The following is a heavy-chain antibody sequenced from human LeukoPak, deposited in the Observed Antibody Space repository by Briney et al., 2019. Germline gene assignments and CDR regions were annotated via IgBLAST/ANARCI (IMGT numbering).Heavy chain of an antibody. CDR1: GFTFSSYS. CDR3: ASSLINGNGY. V-gene: IGHV3-21*01. D-gene: IGHD2-8*01. CDR2: ISSSSSYI. Sequence: GGSLRLSCAASGFTFSSYSMNWVRQSPGKGLEWVSSISSSSSYIYYADSVKGRFTISRDNAKNSLYLQMNSLRAEDTAVYYCASSLINGNGYWGQGTLVTVSS. J-gene: IGHJ4*02.